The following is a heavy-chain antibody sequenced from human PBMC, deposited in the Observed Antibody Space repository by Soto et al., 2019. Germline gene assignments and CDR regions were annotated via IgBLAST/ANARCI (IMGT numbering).Heavy chain of an antibody. CDR3: ARDLDYDSSGHYFDY. J-gene: IGHJ4*02. D-gene: IGHD3-22*01. Sequence: QVQLQESGPGLVKPSQTLSLTCTVSGGSISSGDYYWSWIRQPPGKGLEWIGYIYYSGSTYYNPSLKSRVTISVATSKNQFSLKLSSVTAADTAVYYCARDLDYDSSGHYFDYWGQGTLVTVSS. CDR2: IYYSGST. V-gene: IGHV4-30-4*01. CDR1: GGSISSGDYY.